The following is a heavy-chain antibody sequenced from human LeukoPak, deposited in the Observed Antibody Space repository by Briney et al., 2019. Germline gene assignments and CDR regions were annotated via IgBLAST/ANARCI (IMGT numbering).Heavy chain of an antibody. D-gene: IGHD3-10*01. CDR1: GFTFSSYA. J-gene: IGHJ4*02. CDR3: ARDPDRLLWFGELCGLDY. Sequence: GGSLRLSCAASGFTFSSYAMHWVRQAPGKGLEWVAVISYDGSNKYYADSVKGRFTISRDNSKNTLYLQMNSLRAEDTAVYCCARDPDRLLWFGELCGLDYWGQGTLVTVSS. V-gene: IGHV3-30*04. CDR2: ISYDGSNK.